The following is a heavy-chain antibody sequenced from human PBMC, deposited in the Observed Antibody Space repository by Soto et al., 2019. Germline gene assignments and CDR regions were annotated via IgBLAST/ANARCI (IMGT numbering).Heavy chain of an antibody. Sequence: EVQLVESGGGLVQPGGSLRLSCAASGFTFSSYDMHWVRQATGKGLEWVSAIGTAGDTYYPGSVKGRFTISRENAKNSLYLKMNSLRAGDTAVYYCARVLVARGGDYGMDVWGQGTTVTVSS. CDR2: IGTAGDT. D-gene: IGHD5-12*01. J-gene: IGHJ6*02. CDR1: GFTFSSYD. CDR3: ARVLVARGGDYGMDV. V-gene: IGHV3-13*04.